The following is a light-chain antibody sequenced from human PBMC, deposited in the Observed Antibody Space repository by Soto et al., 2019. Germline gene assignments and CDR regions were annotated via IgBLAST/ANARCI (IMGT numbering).Light chain of an antibody. CDR3: QSYDSSLSGYV. Sequence: QSVLTQPASVSGSPGQSITISCTGTSSDVGGYNYVSWYQQHPGKAPKLMIYDVSNRPSGVSNRFSGSKSGNTASLTISGLQAEDEADYYCQSYDSSLSGYVFGTGTKVTV. J-gene: IGLJ1*01. CDR2: DVS. V-gene: IGLV2-14*01. CDR1: SSDVGGYNY.